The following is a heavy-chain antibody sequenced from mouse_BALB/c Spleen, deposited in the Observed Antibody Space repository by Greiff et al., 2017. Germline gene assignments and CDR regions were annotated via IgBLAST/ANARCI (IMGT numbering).Heavy chain of an antibody. V-gene: IGHV5-6*01. CDR1: GFTFSSYG. J-gene: IGHJ4*01. D-gene: IGHD1-1*02. CDR2: ISSGGSYT. CDR3: AGWYNRAMDY. Sequence: EVHLVESGGDLVKPGGSLKLSCAASGFTFSSYGMSWVRQTPDKRLEWVATISSGGSYTYYPDSVKGRFTISRDNAKNTLYLQMSSLKSEDTAMYYCAGWYNRAMDYWGQGTSVTVSS.